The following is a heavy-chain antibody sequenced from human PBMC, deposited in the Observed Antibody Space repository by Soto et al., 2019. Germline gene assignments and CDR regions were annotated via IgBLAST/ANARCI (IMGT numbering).Heavy chain of an antibody. V-gene: IGHV3-30*18. CDR1: GFTFSSYG. CDR3: AKDAGSKERLGAGGFDY. CDR2: ISYDGSNK. Sequence: QVQLVESGGGVVQPGRSLRLSCAASGFTFSSYGMHWVRQAPGKGLEWVAVISYDGSNKYYADSVKGRFTISRDNSKNTLYLQMNSLRAEDTAVYYCAKDAGSKERLGAGGFDYWGQGTLVTVSS. J-gene: IGHJ4*02. D-gene: IGHD3-16*01.